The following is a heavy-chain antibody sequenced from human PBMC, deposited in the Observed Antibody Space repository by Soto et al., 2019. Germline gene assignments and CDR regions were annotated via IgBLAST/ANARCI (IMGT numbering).Heavy chain of an antibody. J-gene: IGHJ5*02. Sequence: GGSLRLSCAASGFTFVDYAMHWVRQATGKGLEWVSGISWNSGSIGYADSVKGRFTISRDNAKNSLYLQMNSLRAEDTALYYCAKDNSYDFWSGYSRDYNWFDPWGQGTLVTVSS. CDR1: GFTFVDYA. CDR3: AKDNSYDFWSGYSRDYNWFDP. V-gene: IGHV3-9*01. CDR2: ISWNSGSI. D-gene: IGHD3-3*01.